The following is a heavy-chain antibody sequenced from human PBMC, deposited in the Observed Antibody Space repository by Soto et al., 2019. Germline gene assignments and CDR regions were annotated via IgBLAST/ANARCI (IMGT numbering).Heavy chain of an antibody. CDR3: TTDPREPVWYDFWSGYLYYFDC. CDR1: GFTFSNAW. J-gene: IGHJ4*02. Sequence: EVQLVECGGGLVKPGGSLRLSCAASGFTFSNAWMSWVRQPPGKGLEWGGRIQSKTDGGTTDYAAPVKGRFTISRDDSKNRLYLQMNSLKSEDTVVYYCTTDPREPVWYDFWSGYLYYFDCWGQGTLVAVSS. CDR2: IQSKTDGGTT. D-gene: IGHD3-3*01. V-gene: IGHV3-15*01.